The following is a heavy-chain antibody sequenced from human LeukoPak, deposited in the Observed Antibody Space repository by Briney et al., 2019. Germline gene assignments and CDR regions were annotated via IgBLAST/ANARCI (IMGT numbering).Heavy chain of an antibody. V-gene: IGHV4-38-2*02. CDR1: GYSISSGYY. J-gene: IGHJ2*01. Sequence: SETLSLTCTVSGYSISSGYYWGWIRQPPGKGLEWIGYIYHSGSTYYNPSLKSRVTISVDRSKNQFSLKLSSVTAADTAVYYCARDYGGKRRHWFFDLWGVAPWSLSPQ. CDR3: ARDYGGKRRHWFFDL. D-gene: IGHD4-23*01. CDR2: IYHSGST.